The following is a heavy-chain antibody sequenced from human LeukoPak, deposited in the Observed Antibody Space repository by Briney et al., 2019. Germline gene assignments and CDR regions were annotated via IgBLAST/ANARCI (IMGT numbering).Heavy chain of an antibody. CDR1: GGSFSGYY. V-gene: IGHV4-34*01. CDR2: INHSGST. Sequence: SSETLSLTCAVYGGSFSGYYWSWIRQPPGKGLEWIGEINHSGSTNYNPSLKSRVTISVDTSKNQFSLKLSSVTAADTAVYYCARDYGGTSSNFDYWGQGTLVTVSS. CDR3: ARDYGGTSSNFDY. D-gene: IGHD4-23*01. J-gene: IGHJ4*02.